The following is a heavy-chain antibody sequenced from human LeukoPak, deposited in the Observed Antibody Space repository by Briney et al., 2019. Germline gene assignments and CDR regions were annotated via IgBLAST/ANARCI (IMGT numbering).Heavy chain of an antibody. CDR1: GFTFSCYW. CDR2: IKQDGSEK. V-gene: IGHV3-7*03. Sequence: GGSLRLSCAASGFTFSCYWMSWVRQAPGKGLEWVANIKQDGSEKNYVDSVKGRFTISRDNSKNTLYLQMNSLRVEDTAVYYCAILTVTTAYWGQGTLVTVSS. J-gene: IGHJ4*02. D-gene: IGHD4-17*01. CDR3: AILTVTTAY.